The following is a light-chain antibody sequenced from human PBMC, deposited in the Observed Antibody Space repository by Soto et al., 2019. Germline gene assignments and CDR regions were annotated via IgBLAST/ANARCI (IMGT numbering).Light chain of an antibody. V-gene: IGKV3-20*01. CDR1: QSVTSSC. J-gene: IGKJ3*01. CDR2: TTS. CDR3: QQCGGSPLFI. Sequence: EIVLTQSPATLSLSPGERATLSCTASQSVTSSCLAWYQRKPGQAPRLLIHTTSTRATDIPDRFSGSGSGTDFTLPSTRLQPEVFAVYYCQQCGGSPLFIFGPGPRVDI.